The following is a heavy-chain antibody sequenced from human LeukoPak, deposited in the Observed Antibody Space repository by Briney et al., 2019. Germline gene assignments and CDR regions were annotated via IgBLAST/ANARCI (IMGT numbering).Heavy chain of an antibody. CDR1: GYTFTSYY. CDR2: INPSGGST. J-gene: IGHJ6*03. V-gene: IGHV1-46*01. D-gene: IGHD5-18*01. CDR3: ARNVDTADYYYYYMDV. Sequence: ASVKVSCKASGYTFTSYYMHWVRQAPGQGLEWMGIINPSGGSTSYAQKFQGRVTMTRDMSTSTVYMELSSLRSEDTAVYYCARNVDTADYYYYYMDVWGKGTTVTVSS.